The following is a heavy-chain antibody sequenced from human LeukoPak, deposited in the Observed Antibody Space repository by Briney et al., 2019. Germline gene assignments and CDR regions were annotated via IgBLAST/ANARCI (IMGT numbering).Heavy chain of an antibody. CDR2: ISSSSTSI. J-gene: IGHJ4*02. V-gene: IGHV3-21*01. Sequence: GGSLRLSCAASGFTFTSYSMNWVRQAPGKGLEWVSSISSSSTSIYYADSVKGRFTISRDNAKNSLYLQMNSLRAEDTAVYYCATKTSGSYPFDYWGQGTLGTVSS. D-gene: IGHD1-26*01. CDR1: GFTFTSYS. CDR3: ATKTSGSYPFDY.